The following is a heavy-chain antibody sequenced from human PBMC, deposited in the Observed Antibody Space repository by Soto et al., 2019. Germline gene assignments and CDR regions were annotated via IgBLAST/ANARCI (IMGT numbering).Heavy chain of an antibody. CDR2: IYYSGST. Sequence: QVQLQESGPGLVKPSQTLSLTCTVSGGSISSGDYYWSWIRQPPGKGLEWIGYIYYSGSTYYNPSLKSRVTTSVDTCKHQFSLKLSSVTAADTAVYYCARGADCSSTSCYYYYGMDVWGQGTTVTVSS. V-gene: IGHV4-30-4*01. J-gene: IGHJ6*02. CDR1: GGSISSGDYY. D-gene: IGHD2-2*01. CDR3: ARGADCSSTSCYYYYGMDV.